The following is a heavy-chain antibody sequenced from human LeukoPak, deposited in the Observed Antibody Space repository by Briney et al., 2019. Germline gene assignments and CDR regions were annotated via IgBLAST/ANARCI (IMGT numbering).Heavy chain of an antibody. J-gene: IGHJ3*02. CDR1: GDSISSYY. Sequence: SETLSLTCTVSGDSISSYYWSWIRQPPGKGLEWIGYIYYSGSTNYNPSLKSRVTISVDTSKNQFSLKLSSVTAADTAVYYCARAWPQDTAIYDAFDIWGQGTMVTVSS. V-gene: IGHV4-59*01. D-gene: IGHD5-18*01. CDR3: ARAWPQDTAIYDAFDI. CDR2: IYYSGST.